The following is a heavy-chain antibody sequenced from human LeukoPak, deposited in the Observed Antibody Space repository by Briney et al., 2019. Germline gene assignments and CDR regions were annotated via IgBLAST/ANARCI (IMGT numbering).Heavy chain of an antibody. Sequence: GGSLRLSCAASGFTFSSYDMHWVRQATGKGLEWVSAIGTAGDTYYPGSVKGRFTISRDNVQNSLYLQMNSLRAEDTAMYYCARDRGYFDNWGQGTLVTVSS. CDR3: ARDRGYFDN. CDR1: GFTFSSYD. CDR2: IGTAGDT. J-gene: IGHJ4*02. V-gene: IGHV3-13*04.